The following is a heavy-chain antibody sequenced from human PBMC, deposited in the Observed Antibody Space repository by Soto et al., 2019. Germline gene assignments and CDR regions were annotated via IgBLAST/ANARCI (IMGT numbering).Heavy chain of an antibody. Sequence: QVQLVQSGAEVKKPGSSVKVSCKASGGTFSSYTISWVRQAPGQGLEWMGRIIPILGIANYAQKFQGRVTITADKATSTAYMELSSLRSEDTAVYYCARSRGFLGYCSSTSGPQLGGWFDPWGQGTLVTVSS. CDR1: GGTFSSYT. CDR2: IIPILGIA. V-gene: IGHV1-69*02. J-gene: IGHJ5*02. CDR3: ARSRGFLGYCSSTSGPQLGGWFDP. D-gene: IGHD2-2*01.